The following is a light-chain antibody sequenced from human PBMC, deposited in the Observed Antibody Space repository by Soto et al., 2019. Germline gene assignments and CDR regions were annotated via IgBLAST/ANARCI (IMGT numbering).Light chain of an antibody. V-gene: IGKV3-20*01. J-gene: IGKJ4*01. CDR3: QQLDSYPLT. CDR1: QSVSSSY. CDR2: GAS. Sequence: EIAMTQSPGTLSLSPEERATLSCRASQSVSSSYLAWYQQKPGQAPRLLIYGASSRATGIPDRFSGSGSGTDFTLTISRLEPEDFAVYYCQQLDSYPLTFGGGTKVEIK.